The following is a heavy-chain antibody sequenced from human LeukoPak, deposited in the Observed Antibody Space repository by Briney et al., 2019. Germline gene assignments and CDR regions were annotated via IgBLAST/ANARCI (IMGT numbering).Heavy chain of an antibody. Sequence: GGSLRLSCAASGFTFRSYWMSWVRQAPGKGLEWVANIKEDGSEKYYVDSVKGRFTISRDNAKISLYMQMNSLRAEDTAVYYCARFSLPTRPYWGQGTLVTVSS. J-gene: IGHJ4*02. V-gene: IGHV3-7*03. CDR2: IKEDGSEK. CDR3: ARFSLPTRPY. CDR1: GFTFRSYW. D-gene: IGHD6-6*01.